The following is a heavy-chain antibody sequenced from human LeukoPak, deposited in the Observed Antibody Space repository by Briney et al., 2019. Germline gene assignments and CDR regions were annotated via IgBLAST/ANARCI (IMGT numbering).Heavy chain of an antibody. D-gene: IGHD2-21*01. CDR3: ARDCIGCHGFDY. CDR2: VSAYADDT. J-gene: IGHJ4*02. CDR1: GYTFTNYG. Sequence: ASVKVSCKASGYTFTNYGITWVRQAPGQGLEWMGWVSAYADDTNYVQKFQGRITMTTDTSTSTAYVELRSLRSDDTAVYYCARDCIGCHGFDYWGQGNLATVSS. V-gene: IGHV1-18*01.